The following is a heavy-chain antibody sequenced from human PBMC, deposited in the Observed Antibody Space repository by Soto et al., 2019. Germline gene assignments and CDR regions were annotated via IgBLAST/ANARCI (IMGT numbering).Heavy chain of an antibody. V-gene: IGHV1-18*04. Sequence: ASVKVSCKASGYTLTNYGVTWVRQAPGQGLEWLGRVTPYKADTNSAQNLQGRVTMATDTSTNTAYLELRSLRSDDTAVYFCVTDGPSNSGNLYAFDIWGQGTMVTVSS. CDR2: VTPYKADT. J-gene: IGHJ3*02. CDR1: GYTLTNYG. CDR3: VTDGPSNSGNLYAFDI. D-gene: IGHD5-12*01.